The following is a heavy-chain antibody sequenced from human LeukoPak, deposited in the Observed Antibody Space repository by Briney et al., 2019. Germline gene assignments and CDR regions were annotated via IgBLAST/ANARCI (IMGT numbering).Heavy chain of an antibody. CDR2: ISPNSGGT. D-gene: IGHD3-22*01. V-gene: IGHV1-2*02. J-gene: IGHJ4*02. CDR3: AREYYDSSGYYSYYFGY. CDR1: GYTFTSYY. Sequence: ASVKVSCKASGYTFTSYYMHWVRQAPGQGLEWMGWISPNSGGTNYAQNFQGRVTMTRDTSISTAYMELSRLRSDDTAVYYCAREYYDSSGYYSYYFGYWGQGTLVTVSS.